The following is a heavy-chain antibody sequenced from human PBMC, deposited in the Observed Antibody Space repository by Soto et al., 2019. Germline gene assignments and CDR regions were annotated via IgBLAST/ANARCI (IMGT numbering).Heavy chain of an antibody. CDR2: ISGSGGST. CDR3: ATRITMIVVVITTSSVPILSY. J-gene: IGHJ4*02. D-gene: IGHD3-22*01. CDR1: GFTFSSYA. Sequence: EVQLLESGGGLVQPGGSLRLSCAASGFTFSSYAMSWVRQAPGKGLEWVSAISGSGGSTYYADSVKGRFTISRDNSKNTLYLQMNSLRAEDTAVYYCATRITMIVVVITTSSVPILSYWGQGTLVTVSS. V-gene: IGHV3-23*01.